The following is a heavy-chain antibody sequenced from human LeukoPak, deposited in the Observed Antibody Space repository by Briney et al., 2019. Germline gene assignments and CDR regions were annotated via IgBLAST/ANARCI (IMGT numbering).Heavy chain of an antibody. CDR1: GYSFTNYW. Sequence: GESLKISCKGSGYSFTNYWIGWVRQMPGKGLEWMGIIYPGDSDTRYSPSFQGQAIISADKCITTAYLQWSSLKASDTAMYYCARHEADFWSGPDYWGQGTLVTVSS. D-gene: IGHD3-3*01. CDR3: ARHEADFWSGPDY. V-gene: IGHV5-51*01. J-gene: IGHJ4*02. CDR2: IYPGDSDT.